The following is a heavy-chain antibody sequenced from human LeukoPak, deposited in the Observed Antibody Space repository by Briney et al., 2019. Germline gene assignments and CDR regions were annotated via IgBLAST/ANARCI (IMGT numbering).Heavy chain of an antibody. CDR2: ISSSSSTI. CDR1: GFTFSSYG. CDR3: ARYIKGLYSSGIDY. J-gene: IGHJ4*02. Sequence: GGSLRLSCAASGFTFSSYGMTWVRQAPGKGLEWVSYISSSSSTIYYADSVKGRFTISRDNAKNSLYLQLNSLRAEDTAVYYCARYIKGLYSSGIDYWGQGTLVTVSS. D-gene: IGHD6-19*01. V-gene: IGHV3-48*01.